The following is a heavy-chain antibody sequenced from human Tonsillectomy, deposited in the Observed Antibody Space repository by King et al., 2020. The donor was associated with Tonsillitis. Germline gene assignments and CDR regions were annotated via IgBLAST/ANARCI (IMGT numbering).Heavy chain of an antibody. CDR2: IGATGNI. J-gene: IGHJ4*01. CDR1: GFSLSAYG. V-gene: IGHV3-13*01. D-gene: IGHD2-2*01. CDR3: ARGYWSSTTRYWFDY. Sequence: VQLQESGGGLVQPGGSLRLSCAASGFSLSAYGVHWVLQATGKGLEWVSAIGATGNIYYAYSVKGRFTISREDAKNAFYLQMDSLRAEDTAVYFCARGYWSSTTRYWFDYWGQGTLVTVSS.